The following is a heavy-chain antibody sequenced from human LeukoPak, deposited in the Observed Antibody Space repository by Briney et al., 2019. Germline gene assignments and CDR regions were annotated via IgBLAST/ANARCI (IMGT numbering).Heavy chain of an antibody. D-gene: IGHD3-3*01. CDR2: INHSGST. CDR1: GGSFSGYY. Sequence: SETLSLTCAVYGGSFSGYYWSWIRQPPGKGLEWIGEINHSGSTNYNPSLKSRVTISVDTSKNPFSLKLSSVTAADTAVYYCARVVGYYDFWSGYYYYYYMDVWGKGTTVTVSS. V-gene: IGHV4-34*01. J-gene: IGHJ6*03. CDR3: ARVVGYYDFWSGYYYYYYMDV.